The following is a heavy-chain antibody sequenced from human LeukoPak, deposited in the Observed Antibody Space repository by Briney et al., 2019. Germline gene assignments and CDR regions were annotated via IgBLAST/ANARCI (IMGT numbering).Heavy chain of an antibody. CDR3: ARETLVGTTNCFDY. V-gene: IGHV4-4*07. J-gene: IGHJ4*02. Sequence: SETLSLTCSVSGGSMNTYYWTWIRQPAGKGLEWIVRVYTSGYTKYNPSLQSRVTMSVDTSKKQLSLMLTSLTAADTAVYFCARETLVGTTNCFDYWGQGALVTVSS. CDR1: GGSMNTYY. CDR2: VYTSGYT. D-gene: IGHD1-14*01.